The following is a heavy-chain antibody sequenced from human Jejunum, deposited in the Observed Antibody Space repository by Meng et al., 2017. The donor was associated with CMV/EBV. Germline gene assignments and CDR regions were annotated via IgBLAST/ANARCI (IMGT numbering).Heavy chain of an antibody. Sequence: GFRFRRFGMHWVRQAPGKGLEWVAFTRYDGQNKYYLDSVKGRFTISKDNSKNTLYLQMSSLRPEDTGIYYCANFPSSAYYSEMDVWGQGTTVTVSS. J-gene: IGHJ6*02. CDR3: ANFPSSAYYSEMDV. V-gene: IGHV3-30*02. CDR1: GFRFRRFG. CDR2: TRYDGQNK.